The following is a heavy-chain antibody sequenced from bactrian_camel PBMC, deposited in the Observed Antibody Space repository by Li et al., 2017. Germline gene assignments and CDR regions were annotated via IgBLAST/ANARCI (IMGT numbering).Heavy chain of an antibody. CDR3: AARETLCSVMTSQYPA. J-gene: IGHJ6*01. CDR1: GYTVSGAS. V-gene: IGHV3S55*01. D-gene: IGHD3*01. Sequence: HVQLVESGGGSVQAGGSLRLSCLASGYTVSGASMGWFRQAPGKKREGVAAILVGRFSYYSESVKGRFTISRDNAEKTLTLQMNSLKPDDTGMYYCAARETLCSVMTSQYPAWGQGTQVTVS. CDR2: ILVGRFS.